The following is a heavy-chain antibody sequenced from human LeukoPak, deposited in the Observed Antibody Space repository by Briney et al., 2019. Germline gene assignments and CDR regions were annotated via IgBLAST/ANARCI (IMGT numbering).Heavy chain of an antibody. V-gene: IGHV4-59*01. CDR1: GASISSSY. D-gene: IGHD3-22*01. J-gene: IGHJ3*02. CDR2: IYYNGNT. Sequence: SGTLSLTCTVSGASISSSYWSWVRQPPRKKLEWIGYIYYNGNTNSNPSLKSRVTISVDTSKNQFSLKLSPVTAADTAVYYCVRGNYDNRGYSNAFDIWGQGAWSPSLQ. CDR3: VRGNYDNRGYSNAFDI.